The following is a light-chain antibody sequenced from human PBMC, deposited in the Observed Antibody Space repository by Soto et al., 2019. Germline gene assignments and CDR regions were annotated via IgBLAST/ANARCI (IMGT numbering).Light chain of an antibody. CDR2: DAS. CDR3: QQYDDLPPWT. J-gene: IGKJ1*01. V-gene: IGKV1-33*01. CDR1: QDIRNY. Sequence: DLQMTQSPSSLSASVGDRVNITCRASQDIRNYLNWYQQKPGKAPKLLISDASHLQGGVPSRFSGTGSGRHFTFTISNLQTEDIATYYCQQYDDLPPWTFGPGTQVEI.